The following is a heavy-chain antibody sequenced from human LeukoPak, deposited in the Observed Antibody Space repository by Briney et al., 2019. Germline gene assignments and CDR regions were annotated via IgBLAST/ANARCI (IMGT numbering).Heavy chain of an antibody. D-gene: IGHD5-12*01. CDR3: ARDPYSGHYGNDYYYYMDV. CDR2: ITSSSSYA. V-gene: IGHV3-21*01. Sequence: GGSLRLSCAASGFTFSSYSMNWVRQAPGERLEWVSSITSSSSYAFYADSVKGRFTISRDNAKSSLYLQMNNLRAEDTAVYYCARDPYSGHYGNDYYYYMDVWGKGTTVTISS. J-gene: IGHJ6*03. CDR1: GFTFSSYS.